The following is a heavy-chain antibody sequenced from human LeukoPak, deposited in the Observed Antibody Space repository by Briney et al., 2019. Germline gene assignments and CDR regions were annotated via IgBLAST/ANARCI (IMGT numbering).Heavy chain of an antibody. Sequence: GGSLRLSCAASGFTFYMYAMSWVRQAPGKGLEWVGRIKSKTDGGTTDYAAPVKGRFTIARDDSKNTLYLQMNSLKTEDTAVYYCTTLSYYDFWVGYYITVDYWGQGALVTVSS. D-gene: IGHD3-3*01. CDR2: IKSKTDGGTT. CDR1: GFTFYMYA. J-gene: IGHJ4*02. CDR3: TTLSYYDFWVGYYITVDY. V-gene: IGHV3-15*01.